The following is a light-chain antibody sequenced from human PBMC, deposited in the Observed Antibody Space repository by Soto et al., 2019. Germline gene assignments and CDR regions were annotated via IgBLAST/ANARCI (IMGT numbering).Light chain of an antibody. CDR1: SSNIGNDY. CDR3: GTWDGSLNAGV. V-gene: IGLV1-51*01. J-gene: IGLJ2*01. CDR2: DND. Sequence: QSALTQPPSVSAAPGQKVTISCSGGSSNIGNDYVSWYQQVPGTAPKLLIYDNDKRPSGIPDRFSGSKSGTSATLGITGLQTGDEADYYCGTWDGSLNAGVFGGGTKLTVL.